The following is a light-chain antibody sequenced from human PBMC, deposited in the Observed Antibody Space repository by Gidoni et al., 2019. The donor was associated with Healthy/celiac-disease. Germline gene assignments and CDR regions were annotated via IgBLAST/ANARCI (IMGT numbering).Light chain of an antibody. CDR3: MQALQTPVT. J-gene: IGKJ5*01. Sequence: DIVMTQSPLSLPVTPGEPASISCRSSQSVLHSNGYNYLDWYLQKPGQSPQLLIYLGSNRASGVPDRFSGRGSGTDFTLKISRVEAEDVGVYYCMQALQTPVTFGQGTRLEIK. CDR1: QSVLHSNGYNY. V-gene: IGKV2-28*01. CDR2: LGS.